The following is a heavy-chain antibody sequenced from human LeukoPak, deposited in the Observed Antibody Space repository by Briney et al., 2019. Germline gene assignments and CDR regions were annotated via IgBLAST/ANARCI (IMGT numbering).Heavy chain of an antibody. CDR2: IIPIFGTA. CDR1: GGTFSSYA. V-gene: IGHV1-69*06. CDR3: AREALWRSSWHNNYYYYMDV. D-gene: IGHD6-13*01. Sequence: ASVKVSCKASGGTFSSYAISWVRQAPGQGLEWMGGIIPIFGTANYAQKFQGRVTITADKSTSTAYMELSSLRSEDTAVYYCAREALWRSSWHNNYYYYMDVWGKGTTVTVSS. J-gene: IGHJ6*03.